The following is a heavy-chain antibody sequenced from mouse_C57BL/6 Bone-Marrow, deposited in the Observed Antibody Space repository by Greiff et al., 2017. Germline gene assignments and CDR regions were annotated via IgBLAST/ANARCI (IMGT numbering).Heavy chain of an antibody. CDR2: INYDGSST. Sequence: EVKLMESEGGLVQPGSSMKLSCTASGFTFSDYYMAWVRQVPEKGLEWVANINYDGSSTYYLDSLKSRFIISRDNAKNILYLQMSSLKSEDTATYYCARVFMITDYFDYWGQGTTLTVSS. D-gene: IGHD2-4*01. CDR3: ARVFMITDYFDY. J-gene: IGHJ2*01. V-gene: IGHV5-16*01. CDR1: GFTFSDYY.